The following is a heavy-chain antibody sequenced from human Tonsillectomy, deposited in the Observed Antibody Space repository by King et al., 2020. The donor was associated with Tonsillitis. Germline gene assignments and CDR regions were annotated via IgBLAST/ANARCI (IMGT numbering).Heavy chain of an antibody. J-gene: IGHJ4*02. CDR2: IYSGGSST. Sequence: VQLVESGGGLVQPGGSLRLSCAASGFTFSSYAMSWVRQAPGKGLEWVSVIYSGGSSTYYADSVKGRFTISRDNSKNTLYLQMNSLRAEDTAVYYCAKDWPAYCGGDCYSHVFDYWGQGTLVTVSS. CDR1: GFTFSSYA. V-gene: IGHV3-23*03. CDR3: AKDWPAYCGGDCYSHVFDY. D-gene: IGHD2-21*02.